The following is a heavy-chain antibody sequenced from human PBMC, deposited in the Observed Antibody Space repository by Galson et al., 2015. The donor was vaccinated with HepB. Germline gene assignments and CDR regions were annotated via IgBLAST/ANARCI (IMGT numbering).Heavy chain of an antibody. V-gene: IGHV3-15*01. CDR2: IKSKTDGGTT. Sequence: SLRLSCAASGFTFSNAWMSWVRQAPGKVLEWVGRIKSKTDGGTTDYAAPVKGRFTISRDDSKNTLYLQMNSLKTEDTAVYYCTTDPSYSYGYTSLDYWGQGTLVTVSS. J-gene: IGHJ4*02. CDR3: TTDPSYSYGYTSLDY. CDR1: GFTFSNAW. D-gene: IGHD5-18*01.